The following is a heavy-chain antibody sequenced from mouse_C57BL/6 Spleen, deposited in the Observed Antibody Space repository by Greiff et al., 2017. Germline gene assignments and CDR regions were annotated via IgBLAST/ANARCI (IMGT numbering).Heavy chain of an antibody. CDR1: GYTFTSYW. CDR3: ARDWGSSSDY. CDR2: IHPNSGRT. Sequence: QVQLQQPGAELVKPGASVKLSCKASGYTFTSYWMHWVKQSPGQGLEWIGMIHPNSGRTNYNEKFKSKATLTVDKSSSTAYMQLSSLTSEDSAVYYCARDWGSSSDYWGQGTTLTVSS. V-gene: IGHV1-64*01. J-gene: IGHJ2*01. D-gene: IGHD1-1*01.